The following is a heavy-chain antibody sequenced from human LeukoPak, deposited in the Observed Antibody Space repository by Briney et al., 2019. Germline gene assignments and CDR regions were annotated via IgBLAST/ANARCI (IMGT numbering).Heavy chain of an antibody. D-gene: IGHD3-3*01. Sequence: ASVKVSCKASGYTFTGYYMHWVRQAPGQGLEWMGWINPNSGGTNYAQKFQGRVTMTRGTSISTAYMELSRLRSDDTAVYYCAGDQTQTTYYDFWSGYLSVAEHYYYYMDVWGKGTTVTVSS. CDR3: AGDQTQTTYYDFWSGYLSVAEHYYYYMDV. V-gene: IGHV1-2*02. CDR1: GYTFTGYY. CDR2: INPNSGGT. J-gene: IGHJ6*03.